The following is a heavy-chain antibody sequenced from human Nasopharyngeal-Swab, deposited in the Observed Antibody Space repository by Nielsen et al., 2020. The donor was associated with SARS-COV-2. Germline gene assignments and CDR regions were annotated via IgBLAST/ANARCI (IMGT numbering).Heavy chain of an antibody. D-gene: IGHD5-12*01. V-gene: IGHV4-59*08. Sequence: SETLSLTCSVSGYSISSGYYWSWIRQPPGKGLEWIGYIYYSGSTNYNPSLKSRVTISVDTSKNQFSLKLSSVTAADTAVYYCARHTVATPISHYFDYWGQGTLVTVSS. CDR2: IYYSGST. CDR3: ARHTVATPISHYFDY. CDR1: GYSISSGYY. J-gene: IGHJ4*02.